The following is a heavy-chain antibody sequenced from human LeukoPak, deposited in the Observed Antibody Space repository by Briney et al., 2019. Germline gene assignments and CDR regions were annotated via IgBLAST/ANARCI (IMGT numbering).Heavy chain of an antibody. J-gene: IGHJ4*02. V-gene: IGHV3-23*01. CDR2: TSGSGGST. CDR3: AKNGGSQCYSHLDS. CDR1: GFTVSSTY. D-gene: IGHD2-15*01. Sequence: GGSLRLSCAASGFTVSSTYMTWVRQAPGKGLEWVSGTSGSGGSTYYAGSVKGRFTISRDNSKNTLYLQMNSLRVEDTAVYYCAKNGGSQCYSHLDSWGQGTLVTVSS.